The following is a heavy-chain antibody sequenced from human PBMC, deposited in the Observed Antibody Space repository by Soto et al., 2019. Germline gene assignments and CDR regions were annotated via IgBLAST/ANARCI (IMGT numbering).Heavy chain of an antibody. CDR3: AKDIATTSSSYSH. D-gene: IGHD6-6*01. V-gene: IGHV3-9*01. CDR2: SSWDSGRI. CDR1: GFPFDGYA. Sequence: GGSLLLSSAAPGFPFDGYALAWVRQAPGEGLEGVSGSSWDSGRIGYAEPVKGRFNIYRDKDKNSLYLQMNSLRAEDTALYYCAKDIATTSSSYSHCGQATLVTVSS. J-gene: IGHJ4*02.